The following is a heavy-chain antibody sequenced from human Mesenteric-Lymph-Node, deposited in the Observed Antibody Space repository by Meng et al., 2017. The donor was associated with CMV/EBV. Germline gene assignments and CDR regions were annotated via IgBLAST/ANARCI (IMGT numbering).Heavy chain of an antibody. Sequence: GESLKISCAASGFTFSNAWMSWVRQAPGKGLEWVGRIKSKTDGGTTDYAAPVKGRFTISRDDSKNTLYLQMNSLKTEDTAVYYCTTDQRFRRFLEWLPYPASDYWGQGTLVTVSS. CDR2: IKSKTDGGTT. CDR1: GFTFSNAW. D-gene: IGHD3-3*01. V-gene: IGHV3-15*01. J-gene: IGHJ4*02. CDR3: TTDQRFRRFLEWLPYPASDY.